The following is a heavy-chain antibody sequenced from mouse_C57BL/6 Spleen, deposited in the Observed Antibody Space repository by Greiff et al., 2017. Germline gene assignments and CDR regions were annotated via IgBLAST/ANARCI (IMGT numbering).Heavy chain of an antibody. CDR1: GYTFTGYW. Sequence: LMKPGASVKLSCTATGYTFTGYWIEWVKQRLGHGLEWIGEILPGSGSTNYNEKFKGKATITADTSSNTAYMQLSSLTTEDSAIYCCTSKGYGNPWFAYWGQGTLVTVSA. D-gene: IGHD2-1*01. CDR3: TSKGYGNPWFAY. J-gene: IGHJ3*01. V-gene: IGHV1-9*01. CDR2: ILPGSGST.